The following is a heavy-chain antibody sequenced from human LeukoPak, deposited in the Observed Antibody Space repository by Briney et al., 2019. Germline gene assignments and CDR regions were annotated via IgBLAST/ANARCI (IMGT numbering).Heavy chain of an antibody. V-gene: IGHV4-39*07. CDR2: IYYSGST. CDR3: ARDDLIVVAPAAIPPRDKYNWFDP. J-gene: IGHJ5*02. CDR1: GGSISSSSYY. Sequence: PSETLSLTCTVSGGSISSSSYYWGWIRQPPGKGLEWIGGIYYSGSTYYNPSLKSRVTISVDTSKNQFSLKLSSVTAADTAVYYCARDDLIVVAPAAIPPRDKYNWFDPWGQGTLVTVSS. D-gene: IGHD2-2*02.